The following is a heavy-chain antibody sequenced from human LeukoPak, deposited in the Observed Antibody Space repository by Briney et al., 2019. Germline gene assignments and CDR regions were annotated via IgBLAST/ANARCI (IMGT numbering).Heavy chain of an antibody. CDR2: ISYDGSNK. CDR3: ARQRPAAIKVSSMDV. D-gene: IGHD2-2*01. V-gene: IGHV3-30*04. Sequence: GGSLRLSCAASGFTFSSYAMHWVRQAPGKGLEWVAVISYDGSNKYYADSVKGRFTISRDNSKNTLYLQMNSLRAEDTAVYYCARQRPAAIKVSSMDVWGKGTTVTVSS. J-gene: IGHJ6*04. CDR1: GFTFSSYA.